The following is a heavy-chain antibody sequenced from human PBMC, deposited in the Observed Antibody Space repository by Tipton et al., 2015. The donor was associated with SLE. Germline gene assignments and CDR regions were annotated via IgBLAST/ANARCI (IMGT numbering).Heavy chain of an antibody. CDR1: GGSISSGSYY. Sequence: TLSLTCTVSGGSISSGSYYWSWIRQPAGKGLEWIGYIYTSGSTNSNPSLKSRVTISVDTSKNQFSLKLSSVTAADTAVYYCARARTIFGVSESHYWGQGTLVTVSS. J-gene: IGHJ4*02. D-gene: IGHD3-3*01. CDR3: ARARTIFGVSESHY. CDR2: IYTSGST. V-gene: IGHV4-61*09.